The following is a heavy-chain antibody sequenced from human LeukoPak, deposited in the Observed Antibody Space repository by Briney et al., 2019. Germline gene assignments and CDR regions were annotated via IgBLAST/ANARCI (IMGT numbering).Heavy chain of an antibody. Sequence: ASVKVSCKASGYTFTGYYMNWVRQAPGQGLEWMGWINPNSGGTNYAQKFQGRVTMTRDTSISTAYMELSRLRSDDTAVYYCARAGSYGDYSGDYWGQGTLVTVSS. CDR3: ARAGSYGDYSGDY. J-gene: IGHJ4*02. CDR1: GYTFTGYY. V-gene: IGHV1-2*02. CDR2: INPNSGGT. D-gene: IGHD4-17*01.